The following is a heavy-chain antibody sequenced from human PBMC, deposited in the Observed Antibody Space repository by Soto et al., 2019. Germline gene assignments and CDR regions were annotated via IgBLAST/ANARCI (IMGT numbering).Heavy chain of an antibody. D-gene: IGHD3-10*01. CDR3: ARAGKYYYGSGSPYYYGMDV. J-gene: IGHJ6*02. V-gene: IGHV1-18*04. CDR2: ISGYNGNT. CDR1: GYTFTSYG. Sequence: QVQLVQSGAEVKKPGAPVKVSCKASGYTFTSYGVSWVRRAPGQGLEWMGWISGYNGNTNYAQKLQGRVTMTTDTSTSTAYMELRSLRSDDTAVYYCARAGKYYYGSGSPYYYGMDVWGQGITVTVSS.